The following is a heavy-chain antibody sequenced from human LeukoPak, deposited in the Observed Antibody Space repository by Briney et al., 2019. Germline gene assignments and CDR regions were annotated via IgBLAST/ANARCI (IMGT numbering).Heavy chain of an antibody. J-gene: IGHJ3*01. CDR1: GFAFSSYS. CDR3: AREGSWNHAFGV. V-gene: IGHV3-48*01. Sequence: GGSLRLSCAASGFAFSSYSMNWVRQAPGKGLEWVSYISSSSGTIYYADSVTGRFTISRDNAKNSLYLQMNSLRAEDTAVYYCAREGSWNHAFGVWGQGTMVTVSS. D-gene: IGHD1-1*01. CDR2: ISSSSGTI.